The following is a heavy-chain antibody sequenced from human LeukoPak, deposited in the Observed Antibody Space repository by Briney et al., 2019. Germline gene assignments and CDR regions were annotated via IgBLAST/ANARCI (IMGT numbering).Heavy chain of an antibody. CDR3: ASDNFDWLLSGAFDI. V-gene: IGHV1-69*05. CDR1: RGTFSSYA. Sequence: ASVKVSRKASRGTFSSYAISWVRQAPGQGLEWMGGIIPIFGTANYAQKFQGRVTITTDESTSTAYMELSSLRSEDTAVYYCASDNFDWLLSGAFDIWGQGTMVTVSS. D-gene: IGHD3-9*01. CDR2: IIPIFGTA. J-gene: IGHJ3*02.